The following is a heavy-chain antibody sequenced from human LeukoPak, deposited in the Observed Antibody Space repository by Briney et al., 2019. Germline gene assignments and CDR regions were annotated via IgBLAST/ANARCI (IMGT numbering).Heavy chain of an antibody. J-gene: IGHJ4*02. V-gene: IGHV4-38-2*02. CDR1: GYSISSGYY. CDR2: IYHSGST. CDR3: ARDSPDSSGYYPFDY. D-gene: IGHD3-22*01. Sequence: SETLSLTCTVSGYSISSGYYWGWIRQPPGKGLEWIGSIYHSGSTYYNPSLKSRVTISVDTSKNQFSLKLSSVTAADTAVYYCARDSPDSSGYYPFDYWGQGTLVTVSS.